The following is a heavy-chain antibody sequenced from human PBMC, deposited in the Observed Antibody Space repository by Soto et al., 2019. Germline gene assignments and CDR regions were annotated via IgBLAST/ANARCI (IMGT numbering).Heavy chain of an antibody. CDR1: GYDFTTYG. V-gene: IGHV1-18*01. Sequence: QVHLVPSGAEVKNPGSSVKVSCKGSGYDFTTYGITWVRQAPGQGLEWMAWISAHNGNTDYAQKLQGRVTVTRATSPTTAYMELRSLRSDDSAVYYWARGGYGDYWGQGALVTVSS. CDR2: ISAHNGNT. J-gene: IGHJ4*02. CDR3: ARGGYGDY. D-gene: IGHD5-18*01.